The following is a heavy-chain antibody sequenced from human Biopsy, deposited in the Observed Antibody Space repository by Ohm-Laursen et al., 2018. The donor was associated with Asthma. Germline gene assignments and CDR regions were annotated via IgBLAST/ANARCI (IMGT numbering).Heavy chain of an antibody. CDR2: INPNSGGT. J-gene: IGHJ5*02. Sequence: ASVKVSCNASGYTFIGCPIHWMRQAPGQGLEWMGRINPNSGGTNYAQKFQGRVTMTRDTSISTAYMGVSRLRSDDTAVYYCARGQKSAGDRWFDPWGQGTLVTVSS. D-gene: IGHD6-13*01. V-gene: IGHV1-2*06. CDR3: ARGQKSAGDRWFDP. CDR1: GYTFIGCP.